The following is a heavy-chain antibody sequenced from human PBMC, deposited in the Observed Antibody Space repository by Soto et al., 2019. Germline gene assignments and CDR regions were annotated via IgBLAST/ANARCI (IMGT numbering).Heavy chain of an antibody. J-gene: IGHJ4*02. CDR1: GGSFSGYY. CDR2: INHSGST. V-gene: IGHV4-34*01. CDR3: ARDKITGLFDY. D-gene: IGHD2-8*02. Sequence: QVQLQQWGAGLLKPSETLSLTCAVYGGSFSGYYWTWIRQPPGTGLEWIGEINHSGSTNYNPSLKSRVTISVDTPTNQFSLKLTSVPAADTAVYYCARDKITGLFDYWGQGTLVTVSS.